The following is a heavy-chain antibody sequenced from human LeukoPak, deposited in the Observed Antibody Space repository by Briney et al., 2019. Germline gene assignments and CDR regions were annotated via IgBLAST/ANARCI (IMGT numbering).Heavy chain of an antibody. CDR2: IYSGGST. V-gene: IGHV3-53*01. Sequence: GGSLRLSCAASGFTVSSNYMSWVRQAPGKGLEWVSVIYSGGSTYYADSVKGRFTISRDNSKNTLYLQMNSLRAEDTAVYYCAKDLTTVTTLYFQHWGQGTLVTVSS. CDR3: AKDLTTVTTLYFQH. CDR1: GFTVSSNY. J-gene: IGHJ1*01. D-gene: IGHD4-17*01.